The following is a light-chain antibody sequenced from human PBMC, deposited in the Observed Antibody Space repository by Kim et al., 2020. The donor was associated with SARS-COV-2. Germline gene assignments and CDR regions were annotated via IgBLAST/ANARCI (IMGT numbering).Light chain of an antibody. Sequence: SPGERATLSCRASQSVSSSYLAWYQQKPGQAPRLLIYGVSSRATGIPDRFSGSGSGTDFTLTISRLEPEDFAVYYCQQYGSSPPNTFGQGTKLEI. CDR3: QQYGSSPPNT. CDR2: GVS. CDR1: QSVSSSY. J-gene: IGKJ2*01. V-gene: IGKV3-20*01.